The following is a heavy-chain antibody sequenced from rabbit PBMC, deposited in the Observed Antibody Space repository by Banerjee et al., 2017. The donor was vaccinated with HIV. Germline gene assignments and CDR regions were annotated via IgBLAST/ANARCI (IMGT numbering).Heavy chain of an antibody. V-gene: IGHV1S45*01. D-gene: IGHD1-1*01. J-gene: IGHJ6*01. CDR1: GFSFSSSYY. Sequence: QEQLEESGGDLVKPEGSLTLTCTASGFSFSSSYYMCWVRQAPGKGLEWIAMINAGDGSTYYASWAKGRFTISKTSSTTVTLQLTSLTAADTASYFCARAANSIGYDSKLWGPGTLVTVS. CDR3: ARAANSIGYDSKL. CDR2: INAGDGST.